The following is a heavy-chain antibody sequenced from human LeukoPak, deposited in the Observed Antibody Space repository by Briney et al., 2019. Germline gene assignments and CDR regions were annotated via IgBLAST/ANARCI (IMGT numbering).Heavy chain of an antibody. CDR3: ARDLGSPTGYERGMDV. CDR2: IWYDGSNK. V-gene: IGHV3-33*01. Sequence: TGGSLRLSCAASGFTFSSYGMHWVRQAPGKGLEWVAVIWYDGSNKYYADSVKGRFTISRDNSKNTLYLQMNSLRAEDTAVYYCARDLGSPTGYERGMDVWGQGTTVTVSS. J-gene: IGHJ6*02. CDR1: GFTFSSYG. D-gene: IGHD2-2*01.